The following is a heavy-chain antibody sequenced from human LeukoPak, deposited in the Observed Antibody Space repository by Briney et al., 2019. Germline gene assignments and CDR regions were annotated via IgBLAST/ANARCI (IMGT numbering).Heavy chain of an antibody. CDR2: IRGGGAYP. Sequence: GGSLRLSCGASGFIFSNFAMSWVRQAPGKGLVWVSSIRGGGAYPHYADSVTGRFTISRDNSKNTLYLQMNSLRADDTAIYYCAKCSESYGNDAFYIWGQGTMVTVSS. J-gene: IGHJ3*02. CDR1: GFIFSNFA. D-gene: IGHD5-18*01. CDR3: AKCSESYGNDAFYI. V-gene: IGHV3-23*01.